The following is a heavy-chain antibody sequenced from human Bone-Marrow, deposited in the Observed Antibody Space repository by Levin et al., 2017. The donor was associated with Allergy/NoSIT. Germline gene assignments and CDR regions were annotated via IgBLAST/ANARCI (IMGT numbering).Heavy chain of an antibody. CDR1: GGSISSYY. J-gene: IGHJ3*02. CDR3: ASSYDYIWGSYRYDAFDI. D-gene: IGHD3-16*02. V-gene: IGHV4-59*01. Sequence: SETLSLTCTVSGGSISSYYWSWIRQPPGKGLEWIGYIYYSGSTNYNPSLKSRVTISVDTSKNQFSLKLSSVTAADTAVYYCASSYDYIWGSYRYDAFDIWGQGTMVTVSS. CDR2: IYYSGST.